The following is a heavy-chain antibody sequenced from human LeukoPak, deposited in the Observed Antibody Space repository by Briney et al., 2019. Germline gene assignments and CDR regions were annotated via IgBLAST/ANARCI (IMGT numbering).Heavy chain of an antibody. CDR1: GFTFSSHD. Sequence: GGSLRLSCAASGFTFSSHDMYWLRHTGKRLEWVAASDSTGDTYYLDSVKGRFTISRETVKNSLSLQMNSLRVGDTGVYYCARGKTGDDYVVFDYWGQGVLVTVSS. CDR3: ARGKTGDDYVVFDY. D-gene: IGHD3-10*02. J-gene: IGHJ4*02. CDR2: SDSTGDT. V-gene: IGHV3-13*01.